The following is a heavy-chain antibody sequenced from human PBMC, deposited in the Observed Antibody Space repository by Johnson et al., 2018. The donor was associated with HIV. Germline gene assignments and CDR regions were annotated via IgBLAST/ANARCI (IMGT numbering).Heavy chain of an antibody. CDR2: ISYDGSNK. J-gene: IGHJ3*02. V-gene: IGHV3-30*04. CDR3: ARDRGIAARPFRYAFDI. CDR1: GFTFSSYA. D-gene: IGHD6-6*01. Sequence: QVQLVESGGGVVQPGRSLRLSCAASGFTFSSYAMHWVRQAPGKGLEWVAVISYDGSNKYYADSVKGRFTISRDISKNTLYLQMESLRVEDTAVYYCARDRGIAARPFRYAFDIWGQGTMVTVSS.